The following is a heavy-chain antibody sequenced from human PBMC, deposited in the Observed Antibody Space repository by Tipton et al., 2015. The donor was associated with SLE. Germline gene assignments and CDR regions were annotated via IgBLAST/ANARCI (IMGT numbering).Heavy chain of an antibody. CDR1: GGSISSSSYY. V-gene: IGHV4-39*07. D-gene: IGHD2-2*01. Sequence: LRLSCTVSGGSISSSSYYWGWIRQPPGKGLEWIGSIYYSGSTNYNPSLKSRVTISVDTSKNQFSLKLSSVTAADTAVYYCARGPGYQPLPYYDAFEIWGQGTMVTVSS. CDR3: ARGPGYQPLPYYDAFEI. J-gene: IGHJ3*02. CDR2: IYYSGST.